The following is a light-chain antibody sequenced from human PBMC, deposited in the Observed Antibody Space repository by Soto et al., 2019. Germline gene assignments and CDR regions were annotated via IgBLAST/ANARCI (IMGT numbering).Light chain of an antibody. Sequence: EIVMSQSPATLSVSPGERATLSCRASQSVRNNLAWYQQRPGQAPRLLMYGASTRPSGIPARFTGGGSGTDFTLTITSLQSEDFAVYYCQQYDSYMYAFGQGTKVDI. CDR3: QQYDSYMYA. CDR2: GAS. J-gene: IGKJ2*01. V-gene: IGKV3-15*01. CDR1: QSVRNN.